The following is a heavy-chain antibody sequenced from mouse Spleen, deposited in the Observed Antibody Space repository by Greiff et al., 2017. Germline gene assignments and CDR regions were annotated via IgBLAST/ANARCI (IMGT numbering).Heavy chain of an antibody. J-gene: IGHJ4*01. CDR2: IRNKANGYTT. V-gene: IGHV7-3*01. Sequence: EVQVVESGGGLVQPGGSLSLSCAASGFTFTDYYMSWVRQPPGKALEWLGFIRNKANGYTTEYSASVKGRFTISRDNSQSILYLQMNALRAEDSATYYCARYRPPYYGSSYGAMDYWGQGTSVTVSS. D-gene: IGHD1-1*01. CDR1: GFTFTDYY. CDR3: ARYRPPYYGSSYGAMDY.